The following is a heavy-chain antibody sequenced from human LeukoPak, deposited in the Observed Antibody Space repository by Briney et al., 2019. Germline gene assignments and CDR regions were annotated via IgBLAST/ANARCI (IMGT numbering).Heavy chain of an antibody. V-gene: IGHV3-74*01. D-gene: IGHD7-27*01. Sequence: GSLRLSCAASGFPFGSYRMQWVRQTSGKGLIWVSRVKHDGSGASYADSVKGRFTISRDNARNTLYLEMNSLRAEDTAVYYCARDSETSYWGWGQGTLVTVSS. CDR2: VKHDGSGA. CDR3: ARDSETSYWG. J-gene: IGHJ4*02. CDR1: GFPFGSYR.